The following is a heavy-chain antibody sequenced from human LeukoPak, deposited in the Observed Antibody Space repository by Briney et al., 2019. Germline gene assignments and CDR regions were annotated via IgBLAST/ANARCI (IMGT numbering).Heavy chain of an antibody. CDR2: ISSGSRTI. Sequence: PGGSLRLSCVASGFTFSSYSMNWVRQAPGKGLEWVSYISSGSRTIFYADSVKGRFTISRDNSKNTLYLQMNSLRVEDTAVYYCAKAEMRYYYDSSGYYGAFDYWGQGTLVTVSS. CDR1: GFTFSSYS. V-gene: IGHV3-48*01. CDR3: AKAEMRYYYDSSGYYGAFDY. D-gene: IGHD3-22*01. J-gene: IGHJ4*02.